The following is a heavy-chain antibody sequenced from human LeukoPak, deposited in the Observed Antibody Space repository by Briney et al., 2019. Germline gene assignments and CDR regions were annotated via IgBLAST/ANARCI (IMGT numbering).Heavy chain of an antibody. CDR2: ISGSGGGT. Sequence: GGSLRLSCAASGFTFSTYAMSWVRQAAGKGLEWVSLISGSGGGTYYADSVKGRFTISRDNSKNTLYLQMNSLRAEDTAVYYCAKDSRYYDSSGYTYFQHWGQGTLVTVSS. CDR1: GFTFSTYA. D-gene: IGHD3-22*01. V-gene: IGHV3-23*01. CDR3: AKDSRYYDSSGYTYFQH. J-gene: IGHJ1*01.